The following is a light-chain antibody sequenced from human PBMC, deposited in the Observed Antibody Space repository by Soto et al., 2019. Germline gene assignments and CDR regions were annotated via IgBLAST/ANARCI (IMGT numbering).Light chain of an antibody. CDR2: EVN. V-gene: IGLV2-8*01. CDR3: SSYAGRNIVL. J-gene: IGLJ2*01. CDR1: SSDVGGYKY. Sequence: QSVLTQPPSASGSPGQSVTIACTGTSSDVGGYKYVSWYQQHPGKAPKLMIYEVNQRPSGVPDRFSGSKSGHTASLTVSGLQADDEADYFCSSYAGRNIVLFGGGTKLTVL.